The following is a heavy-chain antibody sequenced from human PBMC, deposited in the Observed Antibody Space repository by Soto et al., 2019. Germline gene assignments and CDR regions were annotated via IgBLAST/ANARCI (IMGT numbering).Heavy chain of an antibody. Sequence: GASVKVSCKASGYTFIIFSIHWVRQAPGQRLEWMGWINPGNGDTKYSQKFQGRVTITRDASASTAYMELSSLRSEDTAVYYCARTPPPVVPAALWVNWFDPWGQGTLVTVSS. CDR2: INPGNGDT. CDR3: ARTPPPVVPAALWVNWFDP. J-gene: IGHJ5*02. V-gene: IGHV1-3*01. D-gene: IGHD2-2*01. CDR1: GYTFIIFS.